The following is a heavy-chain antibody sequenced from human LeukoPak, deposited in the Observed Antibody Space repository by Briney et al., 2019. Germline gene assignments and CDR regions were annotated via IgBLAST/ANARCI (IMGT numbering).Heavy chain of an antibody. CDR3: ARASDDYGDLPFDY. Sequence: PGGSLRLSCAASGFTFSSYAMSWVRQAPGKGLEWVSVIYSGGSTYYADSVKGRFTISRDNSKNTLYLQMNSLRAEDTAVYYCARASDDYGDLPFDYWGQGTLVTVSS. CDR1: GFTFSSYA. CDR2: IYSGGST. J-gene: IGHJ4*02. V-gene: IGHV3-66*01. D-gene: IGHD4-17*01.